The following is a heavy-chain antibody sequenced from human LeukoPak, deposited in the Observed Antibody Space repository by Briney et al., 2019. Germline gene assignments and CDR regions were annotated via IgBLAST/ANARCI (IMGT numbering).Heavy chain of an antibody. J-gene: IGHJ6*02. V-gene: IGHV3-30*18. D-gene: IGHD4-23*01. CDR1: GFTFSSYG. CDR2: ISYDGSNK. CDR3: AKDLGDYGGNLDYGMDV. Sequence: GGSLRLSCSASGFTFSSYGMHWVRQAPGKGLEWVAVISYDGSNKYYADSVKGRFTISRDNSKNTLYLQMNSLRAEDTAVYYCAKDLGDYGGNLDYGMDVWGQGTTVTVSS.